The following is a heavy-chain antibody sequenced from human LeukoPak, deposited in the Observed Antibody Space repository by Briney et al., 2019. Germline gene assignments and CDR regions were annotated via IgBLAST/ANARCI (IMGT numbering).Heavy chain of an antibody. D-gene: IGHD3-22*01. J-gene: IGHJ4*02. CDR2: IKQDGSEK. V-gene: IGHV3-7*01. CDR3: ASYDYDSNGYYYVGSFFDY. Sequence: GGTLRLSCAASGFTFSSYGMTWVRQAPGKGLEWVANIKQDGSEKYYVDSVKGRFTISRDNAKNSLYLQMNSLRAEDTAVYYCASYDYDSNGYYYVGSFFDYWGQGTLVTVSS. CDR1: GFTFSSYG.